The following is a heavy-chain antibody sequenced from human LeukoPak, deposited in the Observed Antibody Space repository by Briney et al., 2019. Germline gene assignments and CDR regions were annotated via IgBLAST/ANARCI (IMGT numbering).Heavy chain of an antibody. V-gene: IGHV3-48*01. CDR2: ISSSSSTI. D-gene: IGHD4-23*01. CDR1: GFTFSSYS. CDR3: ARAQLYGGNPRGYYGMDV. Sequence: GGSLRLSCAASGFTFSSYSMNWVRQAPGKGLEWVSYISSSSSTIFYADPVKGRSTISRDNSKNTLHMQMNSLRVEDTAVYYCARAQLYGGNPRGYYGMDVWGQGTTVTVSS. J-gene: IGHJ6*02.